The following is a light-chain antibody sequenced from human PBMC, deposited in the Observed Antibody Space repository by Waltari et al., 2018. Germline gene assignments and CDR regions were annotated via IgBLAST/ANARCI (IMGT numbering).Light chain of an antibody. V-gene: IGLV5-45*03. Sequence: HAVLTHPSSLPASPGASASLTCTLRSHLHVGSYSIDCSQQKPGSPPQYLLWNKSDSDNRQGSGVPSRFSGSIYTSADAGIFLISRLQYEDEADYFCLTWDNNAYVFGTGTKVTVL. CDR1: SHLHVGSYS. J-gene: IGLJ1*01. CDR3: LTWDNNAYV. CDR2: NKSDSDN.